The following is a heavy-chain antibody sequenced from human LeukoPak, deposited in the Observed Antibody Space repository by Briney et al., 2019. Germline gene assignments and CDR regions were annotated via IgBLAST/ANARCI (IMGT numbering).Heavy chain of an antibody. CDR3: ARGDCSGGSCYSDY. J-gene: IGHJ4*02. CDR2: IYYDGST. CDR1: GGSISSYY. Sequence: SETLSLTCTVSGGSISSYYWNWIRQPPGKGLEWIGYIYYDGSTNYNPSLKSRVTISVDTSKNQFSLELTYVTAADTAVYYCARGDCSGGSCYSDYWGRGTLVTVSS. D-gene: IGHD2-15*01. V-gene: IGHV4-59*01.